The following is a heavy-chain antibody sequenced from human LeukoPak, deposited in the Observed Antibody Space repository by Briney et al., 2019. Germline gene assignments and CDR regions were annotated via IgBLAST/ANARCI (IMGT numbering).Heavy chain of an antibody. CDR1: GFTFSSYE. D-gene: IGHD6-19*01. Sequence: PGGSLRLPCAASGFTFSSYEMNWVRQAPGKGLEWVSYISSSGSTIYYADSVEGRFTISRDNAKNSLYLQMNSLRAEDTAVYYCASQKGRIAVAVDYWGQGTLVTVSS. V-gene: IGHV3-48*03. CDR2: ISSSGSTI. CDR3: ASQKGRIAVAVDY. J-gene: IGHJ4*02.